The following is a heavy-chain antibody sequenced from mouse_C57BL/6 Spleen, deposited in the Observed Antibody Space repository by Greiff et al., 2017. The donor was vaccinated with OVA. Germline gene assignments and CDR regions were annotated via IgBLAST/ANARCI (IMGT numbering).Heavy chain of an antibody. Sequence: LVKPGASVKISCKASGYTFTDYYMNWVKQSHGKSLEWIGDINPNNGGTSYNQKFKGKATLTVDKSSSTAYMELRSLTSEDSAVYYCARGYGSIYYAMDYWGQGTSVTVSS. J-gene: IGHJ4*01. D-gene: IGHD1-1*01. V-gene: IGHV1-26*01. CDR3: ARGYGSIYYAMDY. CDR1: GYTFTDYY. CDR2: INPNNGGT.